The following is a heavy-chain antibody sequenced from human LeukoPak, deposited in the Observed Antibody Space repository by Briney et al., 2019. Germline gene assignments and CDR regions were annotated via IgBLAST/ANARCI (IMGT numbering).Heavy chain of an antibody. J-gene: IGHJ4*02. V-gene: IGHV3-64*04. Sequence: GGSLRLSCAASGFTFSSYAMHWVRQAPGKGLEYVSAISSNGGSTYYADSVKGRFTISRDNSENTLFLQMNSLRAEDTAVYYCATLQTGYTLDYWGQGTLVTVSS. D-gene: IGHD6-13*01. CDR2: ISSNGGST. CDR3: ATLQTGYTLDY. CDR1: GFTFSSYA.